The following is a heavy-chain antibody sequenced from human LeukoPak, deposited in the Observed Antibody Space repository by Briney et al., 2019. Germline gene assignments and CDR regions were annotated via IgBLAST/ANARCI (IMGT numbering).Heavy chain of an antibody. V-gene: IGHV3-30-3*01. CDR1: GFTFSSYA. CDR2: ISYDGSNK. CDR3: ARDQISIFGVATYYFDY. Sequence: PGRCLRLSCTACGFTFSSYAMHWGRQAPGKGLEWLAVISYDGSNKYYADSVKDRFTISRDNSKSTLYLQMNSLRAEVTAVYYCARDQISIFGVATYYFDYWGQGTLVTVSS. J-gene: IGHJ4*02. D-gene: IGHD3-3*01.